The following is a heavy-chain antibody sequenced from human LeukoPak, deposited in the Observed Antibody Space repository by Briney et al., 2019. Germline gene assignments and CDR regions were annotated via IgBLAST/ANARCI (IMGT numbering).Heavy chain of an antibody. J-gene: IGHJ4*02. V-gene: IGHV3-48*01. D-gene: IGHD4-17*01. CDR3: ARVRGPTVTTMYFDY. CDR2: ISPGSTTI. CDR1: GFNFNGHG. Sequence: GGSLRLSCAASGFNFNGHGMIWVRQAPGKGLEWISYISPGSTTINSANSVKDRFTTSRDKAKSSVFLQMNSLRAEDTAVYYCARVRGPTVTTMYFDYWGQGTLVTVPP.